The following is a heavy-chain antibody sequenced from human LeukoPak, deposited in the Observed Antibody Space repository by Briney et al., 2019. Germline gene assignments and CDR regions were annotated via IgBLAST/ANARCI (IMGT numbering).Heavy chain of an antibody. CDR3: ARDRGFNYGSDF. J-gene: IGHJ4*02. Sequence: GGSQRLSCAASGFTLSSYWMSWVCQAPGKGLEWVAKIKQDGREKYYVDSVKGRFTISRDNAKNSLYLQMNSLRAEDTAVYYCARDRGFNYGSDFWGQGTLVTVSS. V-gene: IGHV3-7*01. D-gene: IGHD5-18*01. CDR2: IKQDGREK. CDR1: GFTLSSYW.